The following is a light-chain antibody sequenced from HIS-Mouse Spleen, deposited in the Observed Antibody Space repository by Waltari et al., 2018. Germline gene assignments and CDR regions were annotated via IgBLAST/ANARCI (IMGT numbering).Light chain of an antibody. CDR3: SSYTSSSTLV. J-gene: IGLJ2*01. Sequence: QSALTPPASVSGSPGQSITISCTGTSSDVGGSNYASWYQQHPGNAPKLMIYEVSNRPSGVSNRFSGSKSGNTASLTISGLQAEDEADYYCSSYTSSSTLVFGGGTKLTVL. CDR2: EVS. CDR1: SSDVGGSNY. V-gene: IGLV2-14*01.